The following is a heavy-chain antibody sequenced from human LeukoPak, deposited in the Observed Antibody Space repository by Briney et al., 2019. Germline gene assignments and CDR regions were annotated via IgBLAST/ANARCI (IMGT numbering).Heavy chain of an antibody. CDR1: GYTFTSYG. CDR2: ISAYNGNT. D-gene: IGHD3-10*01. CDR3: ARDLGYVMGRELGIDY. Sequence: ASVKVSCKASGYTFTSYGISWVRQAPGQGLEWMGWISAYNGNTNYAQKLQGRVTMTTDTSTSTAYMELRSLRSEDTAVYYCARDLGYVMGRELGIDYWGQGTLVTVSS. J-gene: IGHJ4*02. V-gene: IGHV1-18*01.